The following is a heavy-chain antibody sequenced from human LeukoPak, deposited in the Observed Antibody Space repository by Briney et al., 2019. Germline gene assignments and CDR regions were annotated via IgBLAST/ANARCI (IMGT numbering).Heavy chain of an antibody. Sequence: GGSLRLSCAASGFTFSTYSMNWVRQAPGKGLERVSYIDRRSGTIYYGDSVKGRFTISRDNAKKSLYLQMNSLRDEDTAVYYCARDGRYSNSWPDYWGQGTLVTVSS. CDR1: GFTFSTYS. V-gene: IGHV3-48*02. D-gene: IGHD6-13*01. CDR2: IDRRSGTI. CDR3: ARDGRYSNSWPDY. J-gene: IGHJ4*02.